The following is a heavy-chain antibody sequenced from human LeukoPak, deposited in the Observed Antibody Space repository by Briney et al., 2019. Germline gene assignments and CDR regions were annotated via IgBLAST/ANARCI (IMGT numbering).Heavy chain of an antibody. V-gene: IGHV3-7*04. Sequence: GGSLSLSCAASGFTFSSSYMNWVRQIPGKGLEWVANINQDGSQIYHVDSVKGRFTISRDNDKNSLYLQMNSLRAEDTAVYYCAKGLYMGGQGTLVTVSS. CDR1: GFTFSSSY. CDR2: INQDGSQI. D-gene: IGHD2-2*02. J-gene: IGHJ4*02. CDR3: AKGLYM.